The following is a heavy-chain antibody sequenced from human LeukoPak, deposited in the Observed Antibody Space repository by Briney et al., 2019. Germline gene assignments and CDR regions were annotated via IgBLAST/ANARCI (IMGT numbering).Heavy chain of an antibody. D-gene: IGHD3-10*01. J-gene: IGHJ4*02. CDR3: ARDRYGSGSYLDY. CDR1: GFTFSSYA. V-gene: IGHV3-23*01. CDR2: ISGSGGST. Sequence: GSLRLSCAASGFTFSSYAMSWVHQAPGKGLEWVSAISGSGGSTYYADSVKGRFTISRDNSKNTLYLQMNSLRAEDTAVYYCARDRYGSGSYLDYWGQGTLVTVSS.